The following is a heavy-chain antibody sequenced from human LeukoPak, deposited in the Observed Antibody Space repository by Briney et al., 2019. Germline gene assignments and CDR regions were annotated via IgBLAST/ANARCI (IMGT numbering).Heavy chain of an antibody. D-gene: IGHD3-10*01. Sequence: ASVRVSCKASGYTFTCYYMHWVRQAPGQGLEWMGRINPNSGGTNYAQKFQGRVTMTRDTSISTAYMELSRLRSDDTAVYYCASSAGFGSGSYMRLFDYWGQGTLVTVSS. V-gene: IGHV1-2*06. CDR1: GYTFTCYY. CDR2: INPNSGGT. CDR3: ASSAGFGSGSYMRLFDY. J-gene: IGHJ4*02.